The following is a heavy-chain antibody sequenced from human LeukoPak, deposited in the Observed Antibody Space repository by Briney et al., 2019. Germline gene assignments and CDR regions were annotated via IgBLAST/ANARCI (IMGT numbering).Heavy chain of an antibody. D-gene: IGHD3-10*01. CDR2: IKQDGTEK. CDR1: GFTFTTYW. CDR3: ARNSFRYYGSGSYYS. J-gene: IGHJ4*02. Sequence: GGSLRLSCAASGFTFTTYWMSWVRQAPGKGLEWVANIKQDGTEKYYVDSVKGRFTISRDNAKNSLYLQMNSLRAEDTAVYYCARNSFRYYGSGSYYSWGQGTLVTVSS. V-gene: IGHV3-7*01.